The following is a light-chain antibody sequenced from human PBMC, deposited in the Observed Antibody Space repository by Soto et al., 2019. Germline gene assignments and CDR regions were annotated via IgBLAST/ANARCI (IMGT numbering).Light chain of an antibody. CDR2: DAF. CDR1: SSISSW. J-gene: IGKJ4*01. CDR3: QQYNSYSPLT. Sequence: SQIGPSPPTRSGSLRNIVNNTSQISSSISSWLGRYQKKPGKAPKLLMFDAFRLESGVPSRFSGSRSGTELTLTISRLQPDEYETYYCQQYNSYSPLTFGGGTKV. V-gene: IGKV1-5*01.